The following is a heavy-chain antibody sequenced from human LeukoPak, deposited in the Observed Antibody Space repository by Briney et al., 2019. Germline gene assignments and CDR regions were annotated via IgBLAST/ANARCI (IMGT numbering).Heavy chain of an antibody. CDR3: ARTEDFWSGYYAWYFDL. J-gene: IGHJ2*01. V-gene: IGHV4-38-2*02. CDR2: IYHSGST. D-gene: IGHD3-3*01. Sequence: PSETLSLTCTVSGGSISSGYYWGWIRQPPGKGLEWIGCIYHSGSTYYDPSLKSRVTISVDTSKNQFSLKLSSVTAADTAVYYCARTEDFWSGYYAWYFDLWGRGTLVTVSS. CDR1: GGSISSGYY.